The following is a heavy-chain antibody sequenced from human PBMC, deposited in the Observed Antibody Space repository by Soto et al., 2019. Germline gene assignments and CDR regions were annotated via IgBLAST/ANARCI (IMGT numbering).Heavy chain of an antibody. CDR3: AKGSAGPNGHIDY. J-gene: IGHJ4*02. Sequence: PGGSLRLSCAASGFTVSSNYMSWVRQAPGKGLEWVSVIYSGGSTYYADSVKGRFTISRDNSKNTLYLQMNSLRAEDTAVYYCAKGSAGPNGHIDYWGQGALVTVSS. CDR2: IYSGGST. CDR1: GFTVSSNY. D-gene: IGHD2-8*01. V-gene: IGHV3-66*01.